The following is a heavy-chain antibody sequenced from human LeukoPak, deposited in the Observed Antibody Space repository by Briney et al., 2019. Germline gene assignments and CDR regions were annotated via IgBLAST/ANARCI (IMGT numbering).Heavy chain of an antibody. CDR1: GYTFTSYA. Sequence: ASVKVSCKASGYTFTSYAMNWVRQAPGQGLEWMGWINTNTGNPTYAQGFTGRFVFSLDTSVSTAYLQISSLKAEDTAVYYCVRKTPPYYYYYMDVWGKGTTVTVSS. J-gene: IGHJ6*03. CDR3: VRKTPPYYYYYMDV. CDR2: INTNTGNP. V-gene: IGHV7-4-1*02.